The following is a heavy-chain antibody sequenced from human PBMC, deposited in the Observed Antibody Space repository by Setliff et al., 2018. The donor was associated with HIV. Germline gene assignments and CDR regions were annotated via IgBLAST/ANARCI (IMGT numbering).Heavy chain of an antibody. J-gene: IGHJ4*02. CDR1: AYSIRNGYY. Sequence: TLSLTCTVSAYSIRNGYYWGWIRQSPGKGLEWIGTLYYDGNTYYNPSLKSRVTMSVDTSRNQFSLNLNSVTAADTAVYYCARETIRSGHPSEAGFDFWGQGALVTVSS. V-gene: IGHV4-38-2*02. CDR2: LYYDGNT. D-gene: IGHD6-19*01. CDR3: ARETIRSGHPSEAGFDF.